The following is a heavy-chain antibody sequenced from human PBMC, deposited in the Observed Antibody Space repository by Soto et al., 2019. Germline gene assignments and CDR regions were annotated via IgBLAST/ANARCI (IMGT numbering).Heavy chain of an antibody. CDR2: ISGSGGST. J-gene: IGHJ4*02. CDR1: GFTFTSYG. V-gene: IGHV3-23*01. CDR3: ARVNGYSSGWFDY. D-gene: IGHD6-19*01. Sequence: EVQLLESGGGLVQPGGSLRLSCAASGFTFTSYGMSWVRQAPGKGLGWVSAISGSGGSTYYADSVKGRFTNSRDNSKNTLYLQMNSLRAEDTAVYYCARVNGYSSGWFDYWGQGTLVTVSS.